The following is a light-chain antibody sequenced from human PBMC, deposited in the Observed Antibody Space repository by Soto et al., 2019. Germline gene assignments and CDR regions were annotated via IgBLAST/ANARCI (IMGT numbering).Light chain of an antibody. CDR3: QSYDSSLSAWV. Sequence: QSVLTQPPSVSGAPGQRVTISCTGSSSNIVAGYDVHWYQQLPGTATKLLIYGNSNRPSGVPDRFSGSKSGTSASLAITGLQAEDEADYYCQSYDSSLSAWVFGGGTKLTVL. J-gene: IGLJ3*02. V-gene: IGLV1-40*01. CDR1: SSNIVAGYD. CDR2: GNS.